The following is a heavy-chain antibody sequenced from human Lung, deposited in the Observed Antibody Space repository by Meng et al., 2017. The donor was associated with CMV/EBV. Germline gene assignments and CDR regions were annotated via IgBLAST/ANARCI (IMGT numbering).Heavy chain of an antibody. D-gene: IGHD3-16*01. Sequence: SCAASGFTFDTYGMHWVRQAPGKGLEWLAFIRHDGSNKFYGDSVKGRFTVSRDNSKNTLYLQMNSLGAEETAIYYCAKDQLLFGGPNAYFDDWRQGPLVTVSS. CDR1: GFTFDTYG. CDR2: IRHDGSNK. V-gene: IGHV3-30*02. CDR3: AKDQLLFGGPNAYFDD. J-gene: IGHJ4*02.